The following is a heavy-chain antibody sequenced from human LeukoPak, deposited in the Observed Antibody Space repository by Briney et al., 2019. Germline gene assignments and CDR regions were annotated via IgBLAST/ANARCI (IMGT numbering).Heavy chain of an antibody. CDR3: ARDNPSGTDY. CDR1: GFTFSDYY. CDR2: IYSGDIT. D-gene: IGHD1-26*01. Sequence: GGSLRLSCAASGFTFSDYYMSWVRQAPGKGLEWVSVIYSGDITHYADSVKGRFTISRDNSKSTLYLQMNSLRAEDTAVYYCARDNPSGTDYWGQGTLVTVSS. V-gene: IGHV3-53*01. J-gene: IGHJ4*02.